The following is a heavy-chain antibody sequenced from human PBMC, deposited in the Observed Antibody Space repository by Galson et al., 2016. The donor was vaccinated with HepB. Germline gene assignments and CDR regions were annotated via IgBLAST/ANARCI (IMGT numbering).Heavy chain of an antibody. J-gene: IGHJ3*02. CDR1: GVSISSYY. V-gene: IGHV4-59*01. Sequence: ETLSLTCSVSGVSISSYYWSWIRQPPGKGLEWIGYIHVAGSTNLSPSLQGRVTISKDTSRNIFSLKMTSVTAADTAVYYCARTEWFLAFDKWGQGTVVTVSS. D-gene: IGHD3-3*01. CDR3: ARTEWFLAFDK. CDR2: IHVAGST.